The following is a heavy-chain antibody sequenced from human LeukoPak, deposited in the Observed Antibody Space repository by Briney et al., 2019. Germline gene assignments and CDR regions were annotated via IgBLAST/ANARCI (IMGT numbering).Heavy chain of an antibody. CDR1: GFTFSSYA. CDR3: ANFEGPFTYYYDSSGYPNYA. CDR2: ISGSGGST. Sequence: GGSLRLSCAASGFTFSSYAMSWVRQAPGKGLEWVSAISGSGGSTYYADSVKGRFTISRDNSKNTLYLQMNSLRAEDTAVYYCANFEGPFTYYYDSSGYPNYAWAEGTLVTVSS. J-gene: IGHJ5*02. D-gene: IGHD3-22*01. V-gene: IGHV3-23*01.